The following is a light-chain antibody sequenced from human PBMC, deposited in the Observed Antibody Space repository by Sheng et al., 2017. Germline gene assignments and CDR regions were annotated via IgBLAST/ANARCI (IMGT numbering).Light chain of an antibody. CDR2: GGS. CDR3: QQYNNWPQT. CDR1: ESVVSSS. V-gene: IGKV3-20*01. Sequence: EVVLTQSPGTLSLSPGERATLSCRTSESVVSSSLTWYQQRPGQAPRLLIYGGSIRATGIPDRFSGSGSGTDFTLTISRLEPEDFAVYYCQQYNNWPQTFGQGTKLEIK. J-gene: IGKJ2*01.